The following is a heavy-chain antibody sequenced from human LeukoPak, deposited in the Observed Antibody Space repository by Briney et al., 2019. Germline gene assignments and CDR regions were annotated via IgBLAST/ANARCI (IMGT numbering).Heavy chain of an antibody. CDR3: ASLAVAGTGGGVDY. CDR1: GFTFSSYS. D-gene: IGHD6-19*01. Sequence: GGSLRLSCAASGFTFSSYSMNWVRQDPGKGLEWVSSISSSSSYIYYADSVKGRFTISRDNAKNSLYLQMNSLRAEDTAVYYCASLAVAGTGGGVDYWGQGTLVTVSS. CDR2: ISSSSSYI. J-gene: IGHJ4*02. V-gene: IGHV3-21*01.